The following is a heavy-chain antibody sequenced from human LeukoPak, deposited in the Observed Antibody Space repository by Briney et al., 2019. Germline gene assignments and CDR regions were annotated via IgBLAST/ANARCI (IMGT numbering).Heavy chain of an antibody. J-gene: IGHJ4*02. D-gene: IGHD1-26*01. CDR1: GGSISSYY. Sequence: SETLSLTCTVSGGSISSYYWSWIRQPAGKGLEWIGRIYTSGSTNYNPSLKSRVNMSVDASKNQFSLKLSSLPAAATAVYYCASTFLDGSSSLNWGQGTLVTVSS. CDR2: IYTSGST. V-gene: IGHV4-4*07. CDR3: ASTFLDGSSSLN.